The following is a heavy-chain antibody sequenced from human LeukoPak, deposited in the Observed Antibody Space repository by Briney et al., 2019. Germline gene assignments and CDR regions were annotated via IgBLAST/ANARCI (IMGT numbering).Heavy chain of an antibody. CDR2: INHSGST. J-gene: IGHJ4*02. Sequence: ASETLSLTCAVYGGSFSGYYWSWIRQPPGKGLEWIGEINHSGSTNYNPSLKSRVTISVDTSKNQFSLKLSSVTAADTAVYYCARDYYTARYYFDYWGQGTLVTVSS. CDR3: ARDYYTARYYFDY. CDR1: GGSFSGYY. V-gene: IGHV4-34*01. D-gene: IGHD3-3*01.